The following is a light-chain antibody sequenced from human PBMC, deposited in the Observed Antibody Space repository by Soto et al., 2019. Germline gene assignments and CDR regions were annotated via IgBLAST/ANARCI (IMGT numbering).Light chain of an antibody. CDR3: CSYAGSSTLD. CDR2: EGS. CDR1: SSVVGSYNL. V-gene: IGLV2-23*01. J-gene: IGLJ2*01. Sequence: QSALTQPASVSGSPGQSITISCTGTSSVVGSYNLVSWYQQHPGKAPKLMIYEGSKRPSGVSNRFSGSKSGNTASLTTSGLQAEDEADYYCCSYAGSSTLDFGGGTKVTVL.